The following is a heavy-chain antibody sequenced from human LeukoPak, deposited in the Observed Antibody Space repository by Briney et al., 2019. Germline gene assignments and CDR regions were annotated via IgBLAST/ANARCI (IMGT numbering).Heavy chain of an antibody. CDR2: IYYSGST. CDR3: ARDLNYFDY. V-gene: IGHV4-59*01. J-gene: IGHJ4*02. Sequence: SETLSLTCTVSGGTLSSYVSSGIRQAPRQGLEWIGYIYYSGSTNYNPSLKSRVTISVAPSKNQFSLKLSSVTAADTAVYYCARDLNYFDYWGQGTLVTVSS. CDR1: GGTLSSYV.